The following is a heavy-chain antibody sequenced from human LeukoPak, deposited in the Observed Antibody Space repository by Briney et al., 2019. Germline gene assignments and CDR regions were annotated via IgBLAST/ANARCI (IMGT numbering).Heavy chain of an antibody. D-gene: IGHD6-13*01. CDR3: AKNSASSSWYRSFDY. J-gene: IGHJ4*02. CDR1: GFTFSSYA. Sequence: GGSLRLSCAASGFTFSSYAMSWVRQAPGKGREWVSAISGSGGSTYYADSVKGRFTISRDNSKNTLYLQMNSLRAEDTAVYYCAKNSASSSWYRSFDYWGQGTLVTVSS. V-gene: IGHV3-23*01. CDR2: ISGSGGST.